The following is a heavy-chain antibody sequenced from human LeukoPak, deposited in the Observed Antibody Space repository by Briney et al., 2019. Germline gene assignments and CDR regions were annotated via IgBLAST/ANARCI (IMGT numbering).Heavy chain of an antibody. CDR3: AKTRADNDYVWGSLI. J-gene: IGHJ4*02. D-gene: IGHD3-16*01. V-gene: IGHV3-30*18. Sequence: PGRSLRLSCAASGFTFSTYGMHWVRQTPDKGLEWEAVISDDGSNKYYADSVKGRFTISRDNSKDTLYLQMNSLRAEDTALYYCAKTRADNDYVWGSLIWGQGTLVTVSS. CDR2: ISDDGSNK. CDR1: GFTFSTYG.